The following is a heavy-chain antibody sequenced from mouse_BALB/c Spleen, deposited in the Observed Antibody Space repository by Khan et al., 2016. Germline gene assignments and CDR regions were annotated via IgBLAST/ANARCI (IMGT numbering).Heavy chain of an antibody. CDR2: IWRGGST. J-gene: IGHJ1*01. Sequence: QVQLQQSGPSLVQPSQSLSITCTVSGFSLTSYGVHWVRQSPGKGLEWLGVIWRGGSTDYNAAFMSRLSITKDNSKSQVFFKMNSLQADDTAIYYCAKEEYGNYDWYFDVWGAGTTVTVSS. D-gene: IGHD2-10*02. CDR3: AKEEYGNYDWYFDV. V-gene: IGHV2-5-1*01. CDR1: GFSLTSYG.